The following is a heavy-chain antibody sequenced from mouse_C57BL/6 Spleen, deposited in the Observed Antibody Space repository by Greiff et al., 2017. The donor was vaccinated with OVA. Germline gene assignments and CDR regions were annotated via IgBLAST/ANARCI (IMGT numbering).Heavy chain of an antibody. CDR1: GFTFSDYG. Sequence: EVQVVESGGGLVKPGGSLKLSCAASGFTFSDYGMHWVRQAPEKGLEWVAYISSGSSTIYYADTVKGRFTISRDNAKNTLFLQMTSLRSEDTAMYYCARWRIYYDYDDYFDYWGQGTTLAVSS. V-gene: IGHV5-17*01. CDR2: ISSGSSTI. CDR3: ARWRIYYDYDDYFDY. J-gene: IGHJ2*01. D-gene: IGHD2-4*01.